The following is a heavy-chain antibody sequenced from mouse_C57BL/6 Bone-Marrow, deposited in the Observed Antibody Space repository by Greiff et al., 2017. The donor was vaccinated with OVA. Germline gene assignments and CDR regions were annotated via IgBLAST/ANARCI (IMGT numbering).Heavy chain of an antibody. J-gene: IGHJ3*01. CDR3: ARGGTSPFAY. CDR2: INLSTGGT. CDR1: GYSFTGYY. V-gene: IGHV1-42*01. Sequence: VQLQQSGPELVKPGASVKISCKASGYSFTGYYMNWVKQSPEKSLEWLGEINLSTGGTTYNQKFKAKATLTVDKSSSTSYMQLKSLTSEDSAVYYCARGGTSPFAYWGQGTLVTVSA. D-gene: IGHD4-1*01.